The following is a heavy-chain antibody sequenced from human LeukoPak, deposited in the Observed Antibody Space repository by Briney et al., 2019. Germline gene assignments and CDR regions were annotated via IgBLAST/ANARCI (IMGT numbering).Heavy chain of an antibody. CDR3: ARHFGP. Sequence: SETLSLTCTVSGGSISGSTYFWGWIRQSPGKGLEWIGSIYYSGSTYYNPSLKSRVTISVDTSKNQFSLKLSSVTAADTVVYYCARHFGPWGQGTLVTVSS. J-gene: IGHJ5*02. CDR1: GGSISGSTYF. V-gene: IGHV4-39*01. D-gene: IGHD3-10*01. CDR2: IYYSGST.